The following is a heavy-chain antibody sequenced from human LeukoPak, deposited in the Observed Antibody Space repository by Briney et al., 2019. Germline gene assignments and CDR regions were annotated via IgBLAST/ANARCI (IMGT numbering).Heavy chain of an antibody. V-gene: IGHV1-24*01. CDR3: ATDSRGYSYGHTGGFDY. D-gene: IGHD5-18*01. J-gene: IGHJ4*02. CDR1: GYTLTELS. CDR2: FDPEDGET. Sequence: ASVKVSCKVSGYTLTELSMHWVRQAPGEGLEWMGGFDPEDGETIYAQKFQGRVTMTEDTSTDTAYMELSSLRSEDTAVYYCATDSRGYSYGHTGGFDYWGQGTLVTVSS.